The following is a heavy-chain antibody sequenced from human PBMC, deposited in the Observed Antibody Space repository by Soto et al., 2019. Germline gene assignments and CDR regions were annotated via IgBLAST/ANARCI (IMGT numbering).Heavy chain of an antibody. V-gene: IGHV4-34*01. CDR2: INHSGSI. CDR3: ARGNWFDP. J-gene: IGHJ5*02. CDR1: GGSFSGYS. Sequence: SETLSLTCAVYGGSFSGYSWSWIRQPPGKGLEWIGEINHSGSISYNPSLKSRVTISVDTSKNQFSLKVRSVTAADTAVYYCARGNWFDPWGQGTLVTVSS.